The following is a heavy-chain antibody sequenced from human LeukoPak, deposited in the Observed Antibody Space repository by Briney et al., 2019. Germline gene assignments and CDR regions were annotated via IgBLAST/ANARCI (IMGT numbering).Heavy chain of an antibody. V-gene: IGHV3-66*01. J-gene: IGHJ4*02. D-gene: IGHD5-18*01. Sequence: GGSLRLSCAASGFTVSSNYMSWVRQAPGKGLEWVSVIYSGGSTYYADSVKGRFTISRDNSKNTLYLQMNSLRAEDTAVYYCARVSIQLWLQWDYWGQGTLVTVSS. CDR1: GFTVSSNY. CDR2: IYSGGST. CDR3: ARVSIQLWLQWDY.